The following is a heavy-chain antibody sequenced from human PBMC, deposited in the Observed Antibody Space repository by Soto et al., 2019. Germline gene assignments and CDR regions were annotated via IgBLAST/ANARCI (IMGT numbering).Heavy chain of an antibody. V-gene: IGHV3-30*19. Sequence: QVQLVESGGGVVQPGTSLRVSCVGSGFTFRSYVIHWVRQAPGKGLEWVALTSYDGSDKYYGDSVRGRFTISRDNSRNTVDLQMDSLSLEDTDRDYGARWGRTGGLDFWGQGTLVSVSS. D-gene: IGHD3-16*01. J-gene: IGHJ1*01. CDR1: GFTFRSYV. CDR3: ARWGRTGGLDF. CDR2: TSYDGSDK.